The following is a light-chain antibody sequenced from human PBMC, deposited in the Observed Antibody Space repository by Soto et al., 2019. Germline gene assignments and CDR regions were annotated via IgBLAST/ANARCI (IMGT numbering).Light chain of an antibody. CDR2: WAS. J-gene: IGKJ1*01. V-gene: IGKV4-1*01. CDR1: QSVLYSSNNKNY. CDR3: QQYSCTAT. Sequence: DIVMTQSPDSLAVSLGERATINCKSSQSVLYSSNNKNYLAWYQQKPGQPPKLLIYWASTRETGVPDRFSGSGSGTAFTPTTSSLPAEDAAVYYCQQYSCTATFGQGTKVDIK.